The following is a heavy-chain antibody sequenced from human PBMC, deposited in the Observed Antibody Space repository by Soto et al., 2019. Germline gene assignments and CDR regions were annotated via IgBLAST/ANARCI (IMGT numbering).Heavy chain of an antibody. D-gene: IGHD5-18*01. CDR2: IWYDGSNK. Sequence: GGSLRLSCAASGFTFISYGMHWVRQAPGKGLEWVAVIWYDGSNKYYADSVKGRFTISRDNSKNTLYLQMNSLRAEDTAVYYCASGGYSYGYRYYYYGMDVWGQGTTVTVSS. V-gene: IGHV3-33*01. CDR3: ASGGYSYGYRYYYYGMDV. J-gene: IGHJ6*02. CDR1: GFTFISYG.